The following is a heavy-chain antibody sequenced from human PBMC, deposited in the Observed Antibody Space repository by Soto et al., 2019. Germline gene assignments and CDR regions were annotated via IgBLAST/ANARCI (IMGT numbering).Heavy chain of an antibody. J-gene: IGHJ4*02. Sequence: GGSLRLSCAASGFTFSSYGMHWVRQAPGKGLEWVAVIWYDGSNKYYADSVKGRFTISRDNSKNTLYLQMNSLRAEDTAVYYCARDKGGEQWLDLFDYWGQGTLVTVSS. CDR1: GFTFSSYG. CDR3: ARDKGGEQWLDLFDY. V-gene: IGHV3-33*01. D-gene: IGHD6-19*01. CDR2: IWYDGSNK.